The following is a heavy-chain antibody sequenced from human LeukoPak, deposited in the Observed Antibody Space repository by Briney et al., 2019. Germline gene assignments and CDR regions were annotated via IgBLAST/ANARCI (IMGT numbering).Heavy chain of an antibody. CDR3: ARVLSIVGAAFDY. CDR1: GFTFSDHY. CDR2: TRNKANSYTT. J-gene: IGHJ4*02. Sequence: PGGSLRLSCAASGFTFSDHYMDWVRQAPGKGLEWVGRTRNKANSYTTEYAASVKGRFTISRDDSKNSLYLQMNSLQTEDTAVYYCARVLSIVGAAFDYWGQGTLVTVSS. V-gene: IGHV3-72*01. D-gene: IGHD1-26*01.